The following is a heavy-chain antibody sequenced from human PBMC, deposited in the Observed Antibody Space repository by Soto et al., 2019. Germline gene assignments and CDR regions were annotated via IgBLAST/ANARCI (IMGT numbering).Heavy chain of an antibody. J-gene: IGHJ2*01. CDR1: VGTFRSYT. D-gene: IGHD2-21*01. CDR2: IIPILGIA. V-gene: IGHV1-69*08. CDR3: AGDHLNDCGAGALASWYFDL. Sequence: QVQLVQSGAEVKKPGSSVKVSCKASVGTFRSYTISWVRQAPGQGLEWMGRIIPILGIANYVQKFQGTVTITADKSTSTAYMELSSLSSEDTAVYYCAGDHLNDCGAGALASWYFDLWGRGTLVTVSS.